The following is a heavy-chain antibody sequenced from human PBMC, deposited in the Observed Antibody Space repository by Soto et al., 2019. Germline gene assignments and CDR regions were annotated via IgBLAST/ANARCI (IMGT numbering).Heavy chain of an antibody. D-gene: IGHD2-2*01. J-gene: IGHJ4*02. Sequence: GGSLRLSCAASGFTFEDYALHWVRQSSGKGPEWVSLISADGSDPYYADSVKGRFTISRDNRTDSLYLQMNSLRPEDSAIYYCTKARFYFGSSPSDSWGQGALVTVSS. CDR2: ISADGSDP. CDR3: TKARFYFGSSPSDS. V-gene: IGHV3-43D*03. CDR1: GFTFEDYA.